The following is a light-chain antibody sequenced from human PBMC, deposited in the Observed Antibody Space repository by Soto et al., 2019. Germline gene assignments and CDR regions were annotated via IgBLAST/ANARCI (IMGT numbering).Light chain of an antibody. CDR1: QSVARN. Sequence: IVMTQTPSTLSVSPGERVTLSCRASQSVARNLAWYQEKPAQVPRLLIYDASTRATGIPARFSGSGFGTEFTLTISSLQSEDFALYYCQQYNFWPEAFGQGTKVDIK. J-gene: IGKJ1*01. CDR2: DAS. CDR3: QQYNFWPEA. V-gene: IGKV3-15*01.